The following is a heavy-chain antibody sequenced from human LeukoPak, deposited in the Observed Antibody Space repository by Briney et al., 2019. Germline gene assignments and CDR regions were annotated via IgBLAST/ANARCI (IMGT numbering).Heavy chain of an antibody. V-gene: IGHV3-33*01. D-gene: IGHD3-3*01. J-gene: IGHJ6*02. CDR2: IWYDGSNK. CDR3: ARDPPYYNFWSGYRPTYYYGMDV. Sequence: GGPLRLSCAASGFTFSSYGMHWVRQAPGKGLEWVADIWYDGSNKYYADSVKGRFTISRDNSKNTLYLQMNSLRAEATAVYYCARDPPYYNFWSGYRPTYYYGMDVWGQETTVTVSS. CDR1: GFTFSSYG.